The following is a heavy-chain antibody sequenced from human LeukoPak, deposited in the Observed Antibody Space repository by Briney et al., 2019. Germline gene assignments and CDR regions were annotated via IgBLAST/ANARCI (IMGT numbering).Heavy chain of an antibody. Sequence: SETLSLTCTVSGGSISSSSYYWGWIRQPPGKGLEWIGSIYYSGSTYYNPSLKSRVTISVDTSKNQFSLKLSSVTAADTAVYYCARGSAGNWFNPWGQGTLVTVSS. CDR3: ARGSAGNWFNP. CDR1: GGSISSSSYY. D-gene: IGHD6-19*01. V-gene: IGHV4-39*07. CDR2: IYYSGST. J-gene: IGHJ5*02.